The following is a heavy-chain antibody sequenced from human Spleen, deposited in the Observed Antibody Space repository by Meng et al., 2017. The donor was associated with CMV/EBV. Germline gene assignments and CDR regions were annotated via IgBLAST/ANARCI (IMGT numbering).Heavy chain of an antibody. CDR1: GGSISSSSYC. D-gene: IGHD3-9*01. Sequence: GSLRLSCTVSGGSISSSSYCWGWIRQPPGKGLEWIGSLYYSGSTYYNPSLKSRVTISLDTSKNHFSLKLSSVTAADTAVYYCARQGYLSGYYGDSMGNWFDPWGQGTLVTVSS. CDR3: ARQGYLSGYYGDSMGNWFDP. CDR2: LYYSGST. V-gene: IGHV4-39*01. J-gene: IGHJ5*02.